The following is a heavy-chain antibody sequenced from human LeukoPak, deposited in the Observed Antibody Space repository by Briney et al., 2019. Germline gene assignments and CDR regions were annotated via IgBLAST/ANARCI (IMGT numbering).Heavy chain of an antibody. CDR1: GGSFSGYY. D-gene: IGHD1-14*01. J-gene: IGHJ5*02. CDR2: INHSGST. V-gene: IGHV4-34*01. CDR3: ARVTSRLGWFDP. Sequence: SETLSLTCAVYGGSFSGYYWSWIRQPPGKGLEWIGEINHSGSTNYNPSLKSRVTISVDTSKNQFSLKLRSVTAADTAVYYCARVTSRLGWFDPWGQGTLVTASP.